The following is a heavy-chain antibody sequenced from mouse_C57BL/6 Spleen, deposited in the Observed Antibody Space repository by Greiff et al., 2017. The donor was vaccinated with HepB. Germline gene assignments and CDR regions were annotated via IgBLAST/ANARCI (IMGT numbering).Heavy chain of an antibody. CDR1: GFTFSSYA. D-gene: IGHD1-1*01. CDR3: ARDTHYYYGSSYAWFAY. J-gene: IGHJ3*01. CDR2: ISDGGSYT. Sequence: DVMLVESGGGLVKPGGSLKLSCAASGFTFSSYAMSWVRQTPEKRLEWVATISDGGSYTYYPDNVKGRFTISRDNAKNNLYLQMSHLKSEDTAMYYCARDTHYYYGSSYAWFAYWGQGTLVTVSA. V-gene: IGHV5-4*01.